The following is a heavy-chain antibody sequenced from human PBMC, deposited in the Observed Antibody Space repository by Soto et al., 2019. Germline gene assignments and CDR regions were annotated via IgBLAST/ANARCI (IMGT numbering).Heavy chain of an antibody. Sequence: SETLSLTCAVPGGSISSSNWWSWVRQPPGKGLEWIGEIHHSGSTNYNPSLKSRVTISVDKSKNQFSLKLSSVAAADTAVYYCARGGAARPYYYYYYGMDVWGQGTTVTVSS. CDR3: ARGGAARPYYYYYYGMDV. V-gene: IGHV4-4*02. CDR2: IHHSGST. D-gene: IGHD6-6*01. CDR1: GGSISSSNW. J-gene: IGHJ6*02.